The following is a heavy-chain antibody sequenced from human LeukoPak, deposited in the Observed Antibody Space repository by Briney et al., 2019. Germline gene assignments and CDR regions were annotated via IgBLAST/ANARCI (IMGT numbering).Heavy chain of an antibody. V-gene: IGHV1-2*02. CDR2: ISPKSGGT. CDR1: GYTFNSYL. D-gene: IGHD7-27*01. CDR3: APQLGRLTDY. Sequence: ASVHVSCKASGYTFNSYLVSWVRQAPGQGLEWMGWISPKSGGTNYAQKFQGRVTMTRDTTVSTAYMDLSRLTSDDTAVYYCAPQLGRLTDYWGQGTLVTVSS. J-gene: IGHJ4*02.